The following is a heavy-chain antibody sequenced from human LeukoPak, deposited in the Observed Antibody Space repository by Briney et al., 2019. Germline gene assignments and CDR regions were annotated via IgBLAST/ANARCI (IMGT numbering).Heavy chain of an antibody. V-gene: IGHV4-4*07. D-gene: IGHD3-9*01. CDR1: GGSISSYY. J-gene: IGHJ3*02. CDR2: IYTSGST. Sequence: SETLSLTCTVSGGSISSYYWSWIRQPAGKGLEWIGRIYTSGSTNYNPSLKSRVTMSVDTSKNQFSLKLSSVTAADTAVYYCARVLRYFDWLGAFDIWGQGTMVTVSS. CDR3: ARVLRYFDWLGAFDI.